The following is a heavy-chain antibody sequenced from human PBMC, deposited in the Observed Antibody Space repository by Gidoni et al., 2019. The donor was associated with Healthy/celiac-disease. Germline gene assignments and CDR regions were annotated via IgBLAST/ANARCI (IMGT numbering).Heavy chain of an antibody. D-gene: IGHD4-17*01. CDR1: GFTFDDYT. V-gene: IGHV3-43*01. CDR2: MSWDGGST. Sequence: EVQLVESGGVVVQHGGSLRLSCAASGFTFDDYTMHWVRQAPGKGLEWVSLMSWDGGSTYYADSVKGRFTISRDNSKNSLYLQMNSLRTEDTALYYCAKDYGGNSYWYFDLWGRGTLVTVSS. CDR3: AKDYGGNSYWYFDL. J-gene: IGHJ2*01.